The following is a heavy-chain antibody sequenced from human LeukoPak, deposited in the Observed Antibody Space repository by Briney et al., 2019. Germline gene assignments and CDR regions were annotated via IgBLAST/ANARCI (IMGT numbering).Heavy chain of an antibody. Sequence: GESLKISCAASGFTFSSYAMSWVRQAPGKGLEWVSAISGSGGSTYYAESVKGRFTISRDNSKNTLYLQMNSLRAEDTAVYYCAKDDHGGSGWRDYFDYWGQGTLVTVSS. CDR2: ISGSGGST. D-gene: IGHD6-19*01. J-gene: IGHJ4*02. CDR3: AKDDHGGSGWRDYFDY. CDR1: GFTFSSYA. V-gene: IGHV3-23*01.